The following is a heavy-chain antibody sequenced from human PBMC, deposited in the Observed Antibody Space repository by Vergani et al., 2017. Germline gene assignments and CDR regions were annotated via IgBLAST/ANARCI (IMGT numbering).Heavy chain of an antibody. Sequence: QLQLQESGPGLVKPSETLSLSCRVSGDSISRSHYYWGFIRQPPGKGLEWIGSIASSGSPYYNPTLKSRLAFSVDTSKNPFSLRLKSVTATDTGMYYCVRPVGPSAIADGYHVWGQGTMVTVS. CDR1: GDSISRSHYY. CDR2: IASSGSP. V-gene: IGHV4-39*02. CDR3: VRPVGPSAIADGYHV. J-gene: IGHJ3*01. D-gene: IGHD3-10*01.